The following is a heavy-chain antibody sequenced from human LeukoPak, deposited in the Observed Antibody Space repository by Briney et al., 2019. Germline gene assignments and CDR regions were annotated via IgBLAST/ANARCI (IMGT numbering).Heavy chain of an antibody. J-gene: IGHJ5*02. CDR3: ARRPASVGGGFDP. D-gene: IGHD6-13*01. CDR1: GYTFTNYW. Sequence: GESLKISCKASGYTFTNYWIGWLRQMPGKGLEWIGTIYPGDSDTRYSPSFQGQVTISADKSISTAYLQWSSLRASDTAIYYCARRPASVGGGFDPWGQGTLVTVSS. V-gene: IGHV5-51*01. CDR2: IYPGDSDT.